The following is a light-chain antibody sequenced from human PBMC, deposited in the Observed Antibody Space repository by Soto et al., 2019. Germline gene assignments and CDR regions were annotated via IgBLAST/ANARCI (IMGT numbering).Light chain of an antibody. Sequence: QSALTQPPSASGSPGQSVTISCTGTSSDVGGYNYVSWYQQHPGKAPKLMIYEVNKRPSGVPDRFSGSKSGNSASLTISGLQADDEADYHCSSYTSSNSLVFGGGTKLTVL. CDR3: SSYTSSNSLV. CDR2: EVN. J-gene: IGLJ3*02. CDR1: SSDVGGYNY. V-gene: IGLV2-8*01.